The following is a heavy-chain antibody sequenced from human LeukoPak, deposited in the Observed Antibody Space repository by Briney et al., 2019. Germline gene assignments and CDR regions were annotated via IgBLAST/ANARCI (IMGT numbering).Heavy chain of an antibody. V-gene: IGHV1-2*02. CDR3: ARLTYYYGSGSYAPTADNWFDP. CDR1: GYTFTGYY. Sequence: ASVKVSCKASGYTFTGYYMHWVRQAPGQGLEWMGWINPNSGGTNYAQKFQGRVTMTRDTSISTAYMELSRLRSDDTAVYYCARLTYYYGSGSYAPTADNWFDPWGQGTLVTVSS. CDR2: INPNSGGT. D-gene: IGHD3-10*01. J-gene: IGHJ5*02.